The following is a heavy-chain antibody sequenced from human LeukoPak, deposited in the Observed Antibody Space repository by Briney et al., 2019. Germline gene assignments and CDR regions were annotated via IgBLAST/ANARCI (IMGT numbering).Heavy chain of an antibody. CDR3: ARDRYDHDSSGYYEF. Sequence: KPSETLSLTCTVSGGSISGYYWSWIRQPPGKELEWIGYIYESGSTDYNPSLRSRVTISRDTSKNQVSLKLTSVTTADTAVYYCARDRYDHDSSGYYEFWGQGTLATVSS. V-gene: IGHV4-59*01. D-gene: IGHD3-22*01. CDR2: IYESGST. J-gene: IGHJ4*02. CDR1: GGSISGYY.